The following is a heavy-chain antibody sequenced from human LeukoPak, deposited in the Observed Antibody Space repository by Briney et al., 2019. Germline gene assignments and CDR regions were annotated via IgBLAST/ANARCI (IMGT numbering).Heavy chain of an antibody. J-gene: IGHJ4*02. CDR2: ISGSGGST. V-gene: IGHV3-23*01. D-gene: IGHD2-15*01. CDR3: AKDAPYCSGGSCYDY. Sequence: TGGSLRLSCAASGFTFSSYAMSWVRQAPGKGLEWVSAISGSGGSTYYADSVKGRFTISRDNSKNTLYPQMNSLRAEDTAVYYCAKDAPYCSGGSCYDYWGQGTLVTVSS. CDR1: GFTFSSYA.